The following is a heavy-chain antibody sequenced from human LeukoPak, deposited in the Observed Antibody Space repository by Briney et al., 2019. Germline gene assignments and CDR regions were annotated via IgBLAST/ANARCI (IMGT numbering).Heavy chain of an antibody. Sequence: VASVKVSCKASGYTFTSYGISWVRQAPGQGLEWMGWISAYNGNTNYAQKLQGRVTITADKSTSTVYMELSSLRSEDTAVYYCAREESSSDSGSYFDFWGQGTLVTVSS. CDR1: GYTFTSYG. V-gene: IGHV1-18*01. D-gene: IGHD1-26*01. J-gene: IGHJ4*02. CDR2: ISAYNGNT. CDR3: AREESSSDSGSYFDF.